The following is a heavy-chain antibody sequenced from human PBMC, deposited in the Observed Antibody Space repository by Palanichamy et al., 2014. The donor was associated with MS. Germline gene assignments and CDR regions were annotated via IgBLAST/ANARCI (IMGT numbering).Heavy chain of an antibody. D-gene: IGHD1-26*01. V-gene: IGHV4-31*03. CDR1: GASISSAFYY. CDR3: ARDSGNFSPDY. J-gene: IGHJ4*02. Sequence: QVQLQESGPGLVKPSQTLSLTCTVSGASISSAFYYWTWIRQHPGKGLEWVGYIYSTGSTYYNPSLKSRVTISLDASRNQFSLKLTSVTAADTAVYYCARDSGNFSPDYWGQGTLVTVS. CDR2: IYSTGST.